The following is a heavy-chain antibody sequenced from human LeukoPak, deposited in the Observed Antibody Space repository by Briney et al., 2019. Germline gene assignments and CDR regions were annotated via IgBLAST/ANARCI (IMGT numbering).Heavy chain of an antibody. D-gene: IGHD3-10*01. V-gene: IGHV3-20*04. CDR2: INWNGAST. CDR3: AIRVDGSGRYRGYYYYYMDV. J-gene: IGHJ6*03. Sequence: GGSLRLSCAASGFNFDDFGMSWVRQAPGKGLEWVSGINWNGASTGYVDSVKGRFTISRDNAKNSLYLQMNSLRAEDTALYYCAIRVDGSGRYRGYYYYYMDVWGKGTTVTISS. CDR1: GFNFDDFG.